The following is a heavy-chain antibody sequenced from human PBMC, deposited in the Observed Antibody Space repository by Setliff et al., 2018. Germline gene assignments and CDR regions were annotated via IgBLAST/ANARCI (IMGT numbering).Heavy chain of an antibody. V-gene: IGHV4-59*12. CDR2: IYYSGST. Sequence: LSLTCTVSGGSISSYYWSWIRQPPGKGLEWIGYIYYSGSTNYNPSLKSRVTISMDTSKNQFSLKVSSVTAADTAVYYCARSFSRREKFLLDYWGQGALVTVSS. CDR3: ARSFSRREKFLLDY. CDR1: GGSISSYY. J-gene: IGHJ4*02.